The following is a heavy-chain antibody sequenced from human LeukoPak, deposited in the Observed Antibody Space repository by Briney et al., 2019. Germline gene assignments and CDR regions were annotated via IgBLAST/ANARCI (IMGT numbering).Heavy chain of an antibody. J-gene: IGHJ6*02. Sequence: ASVKVSCKASGYTFTGYYMHWVRQAPGQGLEWMGWINPNSGGTNYAQKFQGRVTMTRDTSISTAYMELSRLRSDDTAVYYCARELRFLEGLFGESSGMDVWGQGTTVTVSS. D-gene: IGHD3-3*01. CDR1: GYTFTGYY. V-gene: IGHV1-2*02. CDR3: ARELRFLEGLFGESSGMDV. CDR2: INPNSGGT.